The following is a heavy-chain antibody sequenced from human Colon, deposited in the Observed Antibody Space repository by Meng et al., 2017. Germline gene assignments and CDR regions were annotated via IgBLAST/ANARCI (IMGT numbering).Heavy chain of an antibody. D-gene: IGHD1-26*01. V-gene: IGHV6-1*01. CDR3: ARDLIVGATRCYFDY. Sequence: QPSSPDLVSPPHTLSLPCAISGDSVSSNSAAWNWIRQSPSRGLEWLGRTYYRSKWYNDYAVSVKSRITINPDTSKNQFSLQLNSVTPEDTAVYYCARDLIVGATRCYFDYWGQGTLVTVSS. CDR2: TYYRSKWYN. CDR1: GDSVSSNSAA. J-gene: IGHJ4*02.